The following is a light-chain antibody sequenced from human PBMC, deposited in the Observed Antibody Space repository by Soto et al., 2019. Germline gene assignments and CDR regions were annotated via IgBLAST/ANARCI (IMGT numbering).Light chain of an antibody. CDR1: QGISSY. J-gene: IGKJ5*01. CDR3: QQSYSMIT. CDR2: AAS. V-gene: IGKV1-8*01. Sequence: AIRMTQSPSSFSASTGDRVTITCRASQGISSYLAWYQQKPGKAPKLLIYAASTLQSGVPSRFSGSGSGTDFTLTISSLQPEDFATYYCQQSYSMITFGQGTRLEIK.